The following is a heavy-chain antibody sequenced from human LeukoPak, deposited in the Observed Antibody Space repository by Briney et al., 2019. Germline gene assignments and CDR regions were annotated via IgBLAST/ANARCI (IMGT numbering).Heavy chain of an antibody. CDR3: AKSPGPNSAWDY. Sequence: GGSLRLSCAASGFTFSRYGMHWVRQAPGKGLEWVAFIQNDGSNKYYADSVKGRSTISRDNSKNTLYLQMNSLRAEDTALYYCAKSPGPNSAWDYWGQGTQVTVSS. D-gene: IGHD4-23*01. CDR2: IQNDGSNK. CDR1: GFTFSRYG. V-gene: IGHV3-30*02. J-gene: IGHJ4*02.